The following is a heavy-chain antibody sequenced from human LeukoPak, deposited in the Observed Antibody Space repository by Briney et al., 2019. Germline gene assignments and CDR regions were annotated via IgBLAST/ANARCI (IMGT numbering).Heavy chain of an antibody. Sequence: SETLSLTCTVSGGSISSYYWSWIRQPPGKGLEWIGYIYYSGSTNYNPSLKSRVTISVDTSKNQFSLKLSSVTAADTAVYYCASSQTPITMWGARGPRYFDLWGRGTLVTVSS. CDR3: ASSQTPITMWGARGPRYFDL. CDR1: GGSISSYY. J-gene: IGHJ2*01. CDR2: IYYSGST. V-gene: IGHV4-59*08. D-gene: IGHD3-10*02.